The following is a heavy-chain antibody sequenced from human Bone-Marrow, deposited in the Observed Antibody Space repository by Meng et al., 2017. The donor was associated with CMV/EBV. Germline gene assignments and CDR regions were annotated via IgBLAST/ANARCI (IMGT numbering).Heavy chain of an antibody. CDR2: IYYSVNT. D-gene: IGHD6-19*01. CDR1: FSNRGEFC. CDR3: AGVGGSTGVAEWFGP. J-gene: IGHJ5*02. Sequence: FSNRGEFCWGWIRQPPGKGLEWIGYIYYSVNTYYNPSRKSRVTISVDTSKNQFSLKLSSVTAADTAVYYCAGVGGSTGVAEWFGPWGQGTLVTVSS. V-gene: IGHV4-30-4*01.